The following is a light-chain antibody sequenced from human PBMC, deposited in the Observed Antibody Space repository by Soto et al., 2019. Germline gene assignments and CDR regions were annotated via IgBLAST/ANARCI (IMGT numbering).Light chain of an antibody. Sequence: QYALTQPASVSGSPGQSITISCTGTSSDVGDNKYVSWYQHHPGKAPRLMIYEVSNRPSGVSNRFSGSKSGNTASLTISGLQAEDEADYYCISFISSSINWVFGGGTKLTVL. CDR1: SSDVGDNKY. V-gene: IGLV2-14*01. CDR3: ISFISSSINWV. CDR2: EVS. J-gene: IGLJ3*02.